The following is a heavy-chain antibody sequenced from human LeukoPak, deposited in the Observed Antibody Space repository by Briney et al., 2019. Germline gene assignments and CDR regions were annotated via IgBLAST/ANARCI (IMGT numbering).Heavy chain of an antibody. D-gene: IGHD2-2*01. CDR2: IYTSGST. CDR3: ARRIVVVPDGNFDAFDI. CDR1: GGSISSYY. Sequence: SETLSLTCTVSGGSISSYYWSWIRQPPGKGLEWIGYIYTSGSTNYNPSLKSRVTISVDTSKNQFSLKLSSVTAADTAVYYCARRIVVVPDGNFDAFDIWGQGTMVTVSS. V-gene: IGHV4-4*09. J-gene: IGHJ3*02.